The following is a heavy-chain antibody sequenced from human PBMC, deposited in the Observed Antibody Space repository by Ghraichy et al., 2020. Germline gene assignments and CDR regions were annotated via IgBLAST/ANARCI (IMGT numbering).Heavy chain of an antibody. CDR3: ARSLSGGVTTFDY. CDR2: IYHSGSI. D-gene: IGHD3-16*01. CDR1: GYSISSGYY. J-gene: IGHJ4*02. Sequence: SETLSLTCAVSGYSISSGYYWGWIRQPPGKGLEWIGSIYHSGSIYYNPSLKSRVTISVDTSKNQFSRKLSSVTAADTAVYYCARSLSGGVTTFDYWGQGTVVTVSS. V-gene: IGHV4-38-2*01.